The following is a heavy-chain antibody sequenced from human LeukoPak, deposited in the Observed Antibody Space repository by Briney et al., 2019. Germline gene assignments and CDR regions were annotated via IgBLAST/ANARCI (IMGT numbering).Heavy chain of an antibody. CDR2: VYYSGST. J-gene: IGHJ4*02. CDR3: ARGHGFCSSTSCYEFDY. CDR1: GDSISTGGYY. Sequence: SETLSLTCTVSGDSISTGGYYWYWIRQHPGKGLEWIGYVYYSGSTYYNPSFGSRLTISVDTSKNQFSLNLSSLTAADTAVYYCARGHGFCSSTSCYEFDYWSQGTLVTVSS. D-gene: IGHD2-2*01. V-gene: IGHV4-31*03.